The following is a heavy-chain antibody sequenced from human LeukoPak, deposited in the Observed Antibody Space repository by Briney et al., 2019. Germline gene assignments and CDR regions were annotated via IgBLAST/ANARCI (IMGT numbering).Heavy chain of an antibody. CDR2: ISSSSSYI. CDR3: ARTMVRGLGDAFDI. D-gene: IGHD3-10*01. J-gene: IGHJ3*02. Sequence: GGSLRLSCAASGFTFSSYAMSWVRQAPGKGLEWVSSISSSSSYIYYADSVKGRFTISRDNAKNSLYLQMNSLRAEDTAVYYCARTMVRGLGDAFDIWGQGTMVTVSS. CDR1: GFTFSSYA. V-gene: IGHV3-21*01.